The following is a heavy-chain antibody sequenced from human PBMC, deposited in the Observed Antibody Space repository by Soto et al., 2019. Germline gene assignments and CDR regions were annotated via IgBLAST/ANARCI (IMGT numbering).Heavy chain of an antibody. Sequence: SETLSLTCSVSGGSISSGGYYWSWIRQHPGKGLEWIGYIYYSGSTYYNPSLKSRVTISVDTAKNQFSLKMNSVTAADTAVYYCARGQPTGYGMDVWGRGTTVTVSS. CDR3: ARGQPTGYGMDV. CDR1: GGSISSGGYY. CDR2: IYYSGST. J-gene: IGHJ6*02. V-gene: IGHV4-31*03.